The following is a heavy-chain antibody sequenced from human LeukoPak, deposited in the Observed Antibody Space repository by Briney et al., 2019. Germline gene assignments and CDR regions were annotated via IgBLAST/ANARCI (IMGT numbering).Heavy chain of an antibody. V-gene: IGHV1-18*04. Sequence: ASVKVSCKASGYSFTSHYMHWVRQATGQGLEWMGWISAYNGNTNYAQKLQGRVTMTTDTSTSTAYMELRSLRSDDTAVYYCASGHTMTTVTNDAFDIWGQGTMVTVSS. CDR3: ASGHTMTTVTNDAFDI. CDR1: GYSFTSHY. CDR2: ISAYNGNT. D-gene: IGHD4-17*01. J-gene: IGHJ3*02.